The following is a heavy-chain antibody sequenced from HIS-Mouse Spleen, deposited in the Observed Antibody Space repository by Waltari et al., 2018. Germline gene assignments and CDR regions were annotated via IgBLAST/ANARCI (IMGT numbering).Heavy chain of an antibody. CDR2: IYYSGST. Sequence: QLQLQESVPGLVKPSETLSPPCTGAGGSISSSSYYWGWIRQPPGKGLAWIGSIYYSGSTDYNPSLKSRVTISVDTSKNQFSRKLSSVTAADTAVYYCAREIPYSSSWYDWYFDLWGRGTLVTVSS. CDR3: AREIPYSSSWYDWYFDL. CDR1: GGSISSSSYY. J-gene: IGHJ2*01. D-gene: IGHD6-13*01. V-gene: IGHV4-39*07.